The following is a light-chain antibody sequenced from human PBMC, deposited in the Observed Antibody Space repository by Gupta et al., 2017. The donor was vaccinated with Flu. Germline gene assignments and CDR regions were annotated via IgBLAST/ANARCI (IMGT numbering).Light chain of an antibody. CDR3: QQYGSSSGLT. J-gene: IGKJ4*01. CDR2: NAS. Sequence: DTVLTQSPGTLSFSPGVRATLSCSARQGVDRTYLAWYQQNPGQAPRLLIYNASSRATGIPARFSGGGSGTDFTLTISRLEPEDFAIYYCQQYGSSSGLTFGGGTKMEIK. V-gene: IGKV3-20*01. CDR1: QGVDRTY.